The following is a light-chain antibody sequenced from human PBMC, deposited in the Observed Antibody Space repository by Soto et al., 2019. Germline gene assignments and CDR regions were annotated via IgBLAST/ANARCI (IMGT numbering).Light chain of an antibody. CDR3: QQFNSYPRT. Sequence: DIQLTQSPSFLSASVGDRVTITCRASQGISSYLAWYQQKPGKAPKLLIYAASTLQSGVPSRFSSSGSGTEFTITSSSLQPEDFANYYCQQFNSYPRTFGQGTKVEIK. J-gene: IGKJ1*01. CDR1: QGISSY. CDR2: AAS. V-gene: IGKV1-9*01.